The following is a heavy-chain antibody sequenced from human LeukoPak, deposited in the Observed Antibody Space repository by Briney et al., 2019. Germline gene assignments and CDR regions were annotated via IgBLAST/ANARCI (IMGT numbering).Heavy chain of an antibody. CDR2: INPNSGGT. V-gene: IGHV1-2*02. CDR1: GYTFTGYY. Sequence: ASVKVPCKASGYTFTGYYMHWVRQAPGQGLEWMGWINPNSGGTNYAQKFQGRVTMTRDTSISTAYMELSRLRSDDTAVYYCARACSSTSCYRNWGQGTLVTVSS. J-gene: IGHJ4*02. D-gene: IGHD2-2*02. CDR3: ARACSSTSCYRN.